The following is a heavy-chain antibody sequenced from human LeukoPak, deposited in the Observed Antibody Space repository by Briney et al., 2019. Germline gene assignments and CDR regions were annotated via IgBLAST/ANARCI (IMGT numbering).Heavy chain of an antibody. CDR2: SYSDGRT. J-gene: IGHJ6*02. CDR1: GFTVSNNY. V-gene: IGHV3-53*01. D-gene: IGHD1-1*01. Sequence: GGSLRLSCAGAGFTVSNNYMSLVRQAPGTGLEWVSLSYSDGRTSYTDSVKGRFTISRDNSKAALSFQLNSLRAEDTAVYYCARDGGSSTMEPTGGYYYYGMDVWGQGTTVTVSS. CDR3: ARDGGSSTMEPTGGYYYYGMDV.